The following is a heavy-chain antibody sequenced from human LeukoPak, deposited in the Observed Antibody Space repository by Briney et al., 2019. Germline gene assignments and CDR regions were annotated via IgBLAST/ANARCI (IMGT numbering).Heavy chain of an antibody. CDR1: GFTFSSYG. CDR2: IRYDGSNK. V-gene: IGHV3-30*02. D-gene: IGHD3-22*01. J-gene: IGHJ1*01. Sequence: PGGSLRLSCAASGFTFSSYGMHWVRQAPGKGLEWVAFIRYDGSNKYYADSVKGRFTISRDNAKNSLYLQMNSLRAEDTAVYYCARDPPKGPRYYYDSSGYYPEDFQHWGQGTLVTVSS. CDR3: ARDPPKGPRYYYDSSGYYPEDFQH.